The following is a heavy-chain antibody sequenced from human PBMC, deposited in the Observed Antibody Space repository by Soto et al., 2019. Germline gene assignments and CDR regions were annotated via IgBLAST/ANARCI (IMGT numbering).Heavy chain of an antibody. Sequence: EVELVESGGGLVQPGGSLRLSCAASAFSFSTYTMNWVRQAPGKGLEWVSYISGSSSSIKYADSVKGRFTISRDNAKNSLYLQMNSLRAEDTAVYYCAQNGGSGRRHFDLWGRGTLVTVSS. CDR3: AQNGGSGRRHFDL. CDR1: AFSFSTYT. D-gene: IGHD3-10*01. J-gene: IGHJ2*01. CDR2: ISGSSSSI. V-gene: IGHV3-48*01.